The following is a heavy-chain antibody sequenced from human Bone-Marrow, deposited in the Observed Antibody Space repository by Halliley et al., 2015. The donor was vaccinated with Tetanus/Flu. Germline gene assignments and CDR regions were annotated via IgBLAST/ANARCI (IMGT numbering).Heavy chain of an antibody. D-gene: IGHD3-16*01. CDR1: GDSIDSAKW. CDR2: ICFSGTT. J-gene: IGHJ6*02. Sequence: SLRLSCTVLGDSIDSAKWWHWVRQSPRKGLEWIGEICFSGTTNYNPSLKTRASISFDKSKNQFSLNLTSVTAADTALYYCARVGDSGFGAHSYGLDVWGQGTPVTVTS. V-gene: IGHV4-4*02. CDR3: ARVGDSGFGAHSYGLDV.